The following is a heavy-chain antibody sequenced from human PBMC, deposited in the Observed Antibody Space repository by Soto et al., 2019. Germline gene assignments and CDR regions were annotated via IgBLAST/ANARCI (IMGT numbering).Heavy chain of an antibody. CDR3: AKDEDIVVVPAPLDY. V-gene: IGHV3-23*01. Sequence: GGSLRLSCAASGFTFSSYAMSWVRQAPGKGLEWVSAISGSGGSTYYADSVKGRFTISRDNSKNTLYLQMNSLRAEDTAVYYCAKDEDIVVVPAPLDYWGQGTLVTVSS. CDR2: ISGSGGST. CDR1: GFTFSSYA. D-gene: IGHD2-2*01. J-gene: IGHJ4*02.